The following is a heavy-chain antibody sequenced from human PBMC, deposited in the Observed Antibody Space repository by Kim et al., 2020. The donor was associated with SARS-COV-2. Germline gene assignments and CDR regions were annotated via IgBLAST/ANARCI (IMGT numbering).Heavy chain of an antibody. J-gene: IGHJ4*02. CDR1: GYTFTNYY. Sequence: ASVKISCKASGYTFTNYYMHWVRQAPGQGLEWMGIINPSGGSTSYAQKFQGRVTMTRDTSTSTVYMELSSLRSEDTAVYYCARDTSFYFDYWGQGTLVTVSS. CDR3: ARDTSFYFDY. V-gene: IGHV1-46*01. D-gene: IGHD3-16*01. CDR2: INPSGGST.